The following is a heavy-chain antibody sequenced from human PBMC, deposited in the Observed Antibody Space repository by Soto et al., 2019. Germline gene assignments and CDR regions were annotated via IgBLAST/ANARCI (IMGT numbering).Heavy chain of an antibody. J-gene: IGHJ4*02. D-gene: IGHD5-12*01. CDR1: GGSISSGDYY. Sequence: QVQLQESGPGLVKPSQTLSLTCTVSGGSISSGDYYWSWIRQPPGKGLEWIGYIYYSVSTYYNPSLKSRVTISVDTSKNQFSLKLSSVTAAATAVYYCATEVDIVAQFDSWGQGTLVTVSS. V-gene: IGHV4-30-4*01. CDR2: IYYSVST. CDR3: ATEVDIVAQFDS.